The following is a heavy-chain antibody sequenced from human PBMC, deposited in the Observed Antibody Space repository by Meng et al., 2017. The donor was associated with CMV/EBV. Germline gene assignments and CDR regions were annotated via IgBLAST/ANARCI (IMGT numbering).Heavy chain of an antibody. Sequence: GGSLRLSCAASGFTVSSNYMSWVRQAPGKGLEWVSVIYSGGSTYYADSVKGRFTISRDKSKNTLYLQMNSLRAEDTAVYYCARVGPIIAARPGAFDIWGQGTMVTVSS. CDR2: IYSGGST. CDR1: GFTVSSNY. V-gene: IGHV3-53*01. D-gene: IGHD6-6*01. J-gene: IGHJ3*02. CDR3: ARVGPIIAARPGAFDI.